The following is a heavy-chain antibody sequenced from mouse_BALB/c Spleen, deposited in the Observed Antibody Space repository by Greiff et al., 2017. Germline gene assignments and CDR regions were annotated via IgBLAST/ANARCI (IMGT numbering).Heavy chain of an antibody. J-gene: IGHJ2*01. V-gene: IGHV1-80*01. Sequence: QVQLQQSGAELVRPGSSVKISCKASGYAFSSYWMNWVKQRPGQGLEWIGQIYPGDGDTNYNGKFKGKATLTADKSSSTAYMQLSSLTSEDSAVYFCARSGTGTLSFDYWGQGTTLTVSS. CDR3: ARSGTGTLSFDY. D-gene: IGHD4-1*01. CDR2: IYPGDGDT. CDR1: GYAFSSYW.